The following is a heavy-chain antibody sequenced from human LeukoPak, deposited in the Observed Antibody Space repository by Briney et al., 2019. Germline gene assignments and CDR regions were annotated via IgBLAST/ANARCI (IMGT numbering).Heavy chain of an antibody. CDR3: ARVRDYYASSDYSDY. J-gene: IGHJ4*02. V-gene: IGHV1-18*04. Sequence: ASVKVSCKTSGYTFTSHYVSWVRQAPGQGLEWMGWISGYNAKTQYVQKSQGRITMTIDTSTTTAYMELRSLRSDDTAVYYCARVRDYYASSDYSDYWGQGTLVTVSS. D-gene: IGHD3-22*01. CDR2: ISGYNAKT. CDR1: GYTFTSHY.